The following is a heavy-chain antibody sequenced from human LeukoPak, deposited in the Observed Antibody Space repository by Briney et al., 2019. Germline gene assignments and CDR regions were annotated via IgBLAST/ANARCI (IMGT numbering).Heavy chain of an antibody. CDR1: GDSIGSYY. D-gene: IGHD5-24*01. V-gene: IGHV4-4*07. CDR3: ARDYNNWYFDL. J-gene: IGHJ2*01. Sequence: PSETLFLTCDVSGDSIGSYYWSWIRQPAGKGLEWLGRIYPSGSANYNPSLKSRGTMSVDTSKNQFSLRLSSVTAADTAVYFCARDYNNWYFDLWGRGTLVTVSS. CDR2: IYPSGSA.